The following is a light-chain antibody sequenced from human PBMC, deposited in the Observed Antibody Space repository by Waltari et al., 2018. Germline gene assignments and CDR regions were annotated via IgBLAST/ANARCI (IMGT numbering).Light chain of an antibody. CDR2: KAS. V-gene: IGKV1-5*03. J-gene: IGKJ1*01. CDR1: QSISSW. Sequence: DIQMTQSPSTLSASVGDRVTITCRASQSISSWLAWYQQKPGKAPNLLIYKASSLESGVPSRFIGSGSGTEFTLTISSLQPDDFATYYCQQYNSSPWTFGQGTKVEIK. CDR3: QQYNSSPWT.